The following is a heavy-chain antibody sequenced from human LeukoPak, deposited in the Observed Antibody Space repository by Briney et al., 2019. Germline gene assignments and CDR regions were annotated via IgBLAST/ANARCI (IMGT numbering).Heavy chain of an antibody. CDR1: GGTFSSYA. D-gene: IGHD3-22*01. Sequence: PKASVKVSCKASGGTFSSYAISWVRQAPGQGLEWMGRIIPILGIANYAQKFQGRVTITADKSTSTAYMELSSLRSEDTAVYYCATGYYYDSSGPRNHDYWGQGTLVTVSS. V-gene: IGHV1-69*04. J-gene: IGHJ4*02. CDR2: IIPILGIA. CDR3: ATGYYYDSSGPRNHDY.